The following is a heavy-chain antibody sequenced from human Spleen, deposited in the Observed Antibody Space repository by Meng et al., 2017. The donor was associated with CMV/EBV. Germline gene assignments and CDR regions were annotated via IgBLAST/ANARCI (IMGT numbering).Heavy chain of an antibody. Sequence: ESLKISCTVSGYSISSGFYWGWIRQPPGKGLEWIGSIYHSGSTYYNLSLKSRVTISVDTSKNQFSLKLSSVTAADTAVYYCARDYVRSGWFDPWGQGTLVTVPQ. D-gene: IGHD3-10*01. J-gene: IGHJ5*02. CDR2: IYHSGST. V-gene: IGHV4-38-2*02. CDR3: ARDYVRSGWFDP. CDR1: GYSISSGFY.